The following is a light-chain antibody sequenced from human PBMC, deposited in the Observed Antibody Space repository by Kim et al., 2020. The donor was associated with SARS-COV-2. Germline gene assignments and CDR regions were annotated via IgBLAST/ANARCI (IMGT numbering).Light chain of an antibody. V-gene: IGLV4-69*01. CDR3: QTWGTGIVV. CDR2: LNSDSSH. J-gene: IGLJ2*01. Sequence: ASVKLTGALSSGHGREAIAWHQKEPEKGPRYWMELNSDSSHSKGDGIPDRLSGSGSGAERYLTISSLQSEDEADYYCQTWGTGIVVFGGGTQLTVL. CDR1: SGHGREA.